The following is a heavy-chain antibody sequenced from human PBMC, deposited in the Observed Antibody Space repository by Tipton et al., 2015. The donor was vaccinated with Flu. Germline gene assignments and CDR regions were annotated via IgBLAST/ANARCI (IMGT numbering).Heavy chain of an antibody. CDR1: GGSISSYY. CDR2: IYYSGST. V-gene: IGHV4-59*08. CDR3: ARRHDDGDYFWFDP. Sequence: TLSLTCTVSGGSISSYYWSWIRQPPGKGLEWIGYIYYSGSTNYNPSLKSRVTISVDTSKNQFSLKLSSVTAADTAVYYCARRHDDGDYFWFDPWGQGTLVTVSS. D-gene: IGHD4-17*01. J-gene: IGHJ5*02.